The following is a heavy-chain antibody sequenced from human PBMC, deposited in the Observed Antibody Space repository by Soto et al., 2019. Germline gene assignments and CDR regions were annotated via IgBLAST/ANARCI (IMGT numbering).Heavy chain of an antibody. V-gene: IGHV4-59*01. CDR1: GGSISTYY. CDR3: ARLGGYYQAFDS. Sequence: PSETLSLTCTVSGGSISTYYWTWIRQSPGKGPEWIGYVYHSGTTNYNPSLESRVTMSLDTSKNQFSLKLSAVTTADTAVYYCARLGGYYQAFDSWGQGTLVTVSS. D-gene: IGHD3-22*01. J-gene: IGHJ4*02. CDR2: VYHSGTT.